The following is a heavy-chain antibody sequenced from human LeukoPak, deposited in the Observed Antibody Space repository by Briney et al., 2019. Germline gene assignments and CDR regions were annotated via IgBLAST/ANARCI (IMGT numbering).Heavy chain of an antibody. CDR2: IIPIFGTA. CDR1: GGTFSSYA. D-gene: IGHD3-22*01. V-gene: IGHV1-69*05. Sequence: ASVKVSCKASGGTFSSYAISWVRQAPGQGLEWMGGIIPIFGTANYAQKFQGRVTITTDESTSTAYMELSSLRSEDTAVYYCARSYYDSSGYPHYYYYYMDVWGKGTTVTVSS. CDR3: ARSYYDSSGYPHYYYYYMDV. J-gene: IGHJ6*03.